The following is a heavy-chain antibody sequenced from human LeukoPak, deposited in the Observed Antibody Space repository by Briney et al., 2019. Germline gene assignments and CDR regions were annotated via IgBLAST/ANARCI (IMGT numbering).Heavy chain of an antibody. Sequence: PSQTLSLTCTVSGVSISNTDYYWSWIRQPPGKGLEWIGEINHSGSTNYNPSLKSRVTISVDTSKNQFSLKLSSVTAADTAVYYCARPKYYDFWSGYYRRVTYFDYWGQGTLVTVSS. D-gene: IGHD3-3*01. V-gene: IGHV4-34*01. CDR3: ARPKYYDFWSGYYRRVTYFDY. CDR2: INHSGST. J-gene: IGHJ4*02. CDR1: GVSISNTDYY.